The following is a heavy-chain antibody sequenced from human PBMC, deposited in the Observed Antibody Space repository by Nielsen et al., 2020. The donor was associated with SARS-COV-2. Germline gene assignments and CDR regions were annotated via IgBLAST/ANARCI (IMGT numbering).Heavy chain of an antibody. D-gene: IGHD5-12*01. CDR3: AKDARGYYGFDFVFES. CDR2: ILDDGSNA. V-gene: IGHV3-30-3*01. Sequence: GESLKISCAASGFTFSKYGMHWVRQAPGKGLEWVAAILDDGSNAYSGDSVKGRFTVSRDNSKNTVSLQMTDLRTEDTAVYFCAKDARGYYGFDFVFESWGQGSLVTVSS. CDR1: GFTFSKYG. J-gene: IGHJ4*02.